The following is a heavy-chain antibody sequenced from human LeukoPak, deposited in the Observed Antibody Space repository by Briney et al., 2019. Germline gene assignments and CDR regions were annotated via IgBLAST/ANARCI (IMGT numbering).Heavy chain of an antibody. CDR1: GYTFTDYY. Sequence: ASVKVSCKASGYTFTDYYIHWVRQAPGQGLEWMGWINPNSGGTNFAQKFQGRVTMTRDTSITTAYMELRRLTSDDTAIYYCARERRRGSRYNWFDPWGQGTLVTVSS. D-gene: IGHD3-10*01. V-gene: IGHV1-2*02. J-gene: IGHJ5*02. CDR2: INPNSGGT. CDR3: ARERRRGSRYNWFDP.